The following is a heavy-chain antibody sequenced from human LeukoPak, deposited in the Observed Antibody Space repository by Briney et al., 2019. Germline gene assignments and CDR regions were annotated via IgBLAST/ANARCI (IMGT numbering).Heavy chain of an antibody. CDR1: GFTFSGSA. Sequence: PGGSLKLSCAASGFTFSGSAMHWIRQASGKGLEWVGRIRSKANSYATAYAASVKGRFTISRDDSKNTEYLQMNSLKTEDTAVYYCTRGVEMATMGLNYWGQGTLVTVSS. D-gene: IGHD5-24*01. J-gene: IGHJ4*02. CDR2: IRSKANSYAT. CDR3: TRGVEMATMGLNY. V-gene: IGHV3-73*01.